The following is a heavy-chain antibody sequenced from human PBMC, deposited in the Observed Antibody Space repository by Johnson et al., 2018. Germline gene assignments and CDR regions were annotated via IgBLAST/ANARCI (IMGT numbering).Heavy chain of an antibody. Sequence: QVQLQESGPGLVKPSETLSLTCTVSGGSISSYYWSWIRQPPGKGLAWIGYIYYSGSTNSNPSLKSRVTISLDTSKKQFSLKLSSVTAADTAVYYCARVNYYDRSGYYPDYWGQGTLVTVSS. CDR1: GGSISSYY. CDR3: ARVNYYDRSGYYPDY. D-gene: IGHD3-22*01. J-gene: IGHJ4*02. V-gene: IGHV4-59*01. CDR2: IYYSGST.